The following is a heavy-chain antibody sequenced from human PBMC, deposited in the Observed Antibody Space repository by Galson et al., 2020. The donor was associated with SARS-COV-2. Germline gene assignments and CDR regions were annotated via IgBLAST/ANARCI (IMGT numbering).Heavy chain of an antibody. CDR3: ATYYVWGSYRLPFDY. V-gene: IGHV1-24*01. J-gene: IGHJ4*02. D-gene: IGHD3-16*02. Sequence: ASVTVSCKVSGYTLTELSMHWVRQAPGKGLEWMGGFDPEDGETIYAQKFQGRVTMTEDTSTDTAYMELSSLRSEDTAVYYCATYYVWGSYRLPFDYWGQGTLVTVSS. CDR2: FDPEDGET. CDR1: GYTLTELS.